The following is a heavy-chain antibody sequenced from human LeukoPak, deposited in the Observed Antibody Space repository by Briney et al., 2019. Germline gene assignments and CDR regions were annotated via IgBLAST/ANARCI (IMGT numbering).Heavy chain of an antibody. Sequence: ASVKVSCKASGYTFTGYYMHWVRQAPGQGLEWMGWINPNSGGTNYARKFQGWVTMTRDTSISTAYMELSRLRSDDTAVYYCARGEKTNYCSSTSCTGDAFDIWGQGTMVTVSS. CDR1: GYTFTGYY. D-gene: IGHD2-2*01. J-gene: IGHJ3*02. CDR2: INPNSGGT. CDR3: ARGEKTNYCSSTSCTGDAFDI. V-gene: IGHV1-2*04.